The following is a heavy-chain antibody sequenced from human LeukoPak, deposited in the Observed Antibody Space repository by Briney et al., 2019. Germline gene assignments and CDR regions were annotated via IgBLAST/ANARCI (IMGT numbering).Heavy chain of an antibody. CDR2: IIPIFGTA. Sequence: GASVKVSCKASGVTFTSYAISWVRQAPGQGLEWMGGIIPIFGTANYAQKFHGRVTITADKSTSTVYMELSSLRSEETAVYYCARVKEGIAVAGLRAYYFDNWGQGTLVTVSS. CDR3: ARVKEGIAVAGLRAYYFDN. V-gene: IGHV1-69*06. D-gene: IGHD6-19*01. CDR1: GVTFTSYA. J-gene: IGHJ4*02.